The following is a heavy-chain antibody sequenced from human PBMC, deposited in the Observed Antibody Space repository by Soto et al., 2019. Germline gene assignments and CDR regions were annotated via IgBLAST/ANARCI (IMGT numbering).Heavy chain of an antibody. CDR1: GGSISSYY. J-gene: IGHJ4*02. D-gene: IGHD3-10*01. V-gene: IGHV4-59*01. Sequence: QVQLQESGPGLVKPSETLSLTCTVSGGSISSYYWSWIRQPPGKGLEWIGYIYYSGSTNYNPSLKSRVTMSVDTSKYQFSLKLSTVTATDTAAYYCASLTRPGELRVDYWGQGTLVTVSS. CDR2: IYYSGST. CDR3: ASLTRPGELRVDY.